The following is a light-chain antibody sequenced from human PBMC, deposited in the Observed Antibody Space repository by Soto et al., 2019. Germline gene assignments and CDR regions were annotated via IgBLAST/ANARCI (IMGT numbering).Light chain of an antibody. Sequence: AIQMTQSPSSLSASVGDRVTITCRASQGIRRELGWYQQTPGQAPNLLISTASTLQSGVPARVSGSGSGTDFTLTISSLQPEDFATYYCIQYYNCPLTFGEGTRVEIK. V-gene: IGKV1-6*01. J-gene: IGKJ4*01. CDR3: IQYYNCPLT. CDR2: TAS. CDR1: QGIRRE.